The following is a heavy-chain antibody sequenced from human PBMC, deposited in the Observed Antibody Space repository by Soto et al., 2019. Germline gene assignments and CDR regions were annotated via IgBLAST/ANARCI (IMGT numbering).Heavy chain of an antibody. Sequence: EGQLLESGGGLIQPGGSLRLSCAASGLTSGIYDISWVRQAPGKGLEWVSVISTGGVPYYADSVKGRFTISRDISKNTLFLQMSSLRVEDTAVYYCARGGTGYKQFYYWGQGTLVTVSS. D-gene: IGHD5-12*01. CDR3: ARGGTGYKQFYY. J-gene: IGHJ4*02. CDR2: ISTGGVP. V-gene: IGHV3-23*01. CDR1: GLTSGIYD.